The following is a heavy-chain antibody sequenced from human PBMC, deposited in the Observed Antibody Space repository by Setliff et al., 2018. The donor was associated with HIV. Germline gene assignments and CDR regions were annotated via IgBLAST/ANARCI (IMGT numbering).Heavy chain of an antibody. CDR1: GYTFTTLC. CDR2: FGAYNGHT. CDR3: ARLGSGWYDSYYYAMDI. J-gene: IGHJ6*02. V-gene: IGHV1-18*01. D-gene: IGHD6-19*01. Sequence: WASVKVSCKASGYTFTTLCISWVRQAPGQGLERMGWFGAYNGHTNYAQKVQGRVTMTTDTSTSTAYMELRSLRSDDTAVYYCARLGSGWYDSYYYAMDIWGPGTTVTVFS.